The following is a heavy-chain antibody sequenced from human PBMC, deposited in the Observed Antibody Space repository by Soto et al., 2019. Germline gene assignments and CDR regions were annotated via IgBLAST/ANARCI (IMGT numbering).Heavy chain of an antibody. J-gene: IGHJ6*02. CDR2: IYYSGST. Sequence: SETLSLTCTVSGGSISSGDYYWSWIRQPPGKGLEWIGYIYYSGSTYYNPSLKSRVTISVDTSKNQFSLKLSSVTAADTAVYYCARSLPRYYDFWSGARYYYGMDGWGQGTTVTVSS. V-gene: IGHV4-30-4*01. CDR1: GGSISSGDYY. D-gene: IGHD3-3*01. CDR3: ARSLPRYYDFWSGARYYYGMDG.